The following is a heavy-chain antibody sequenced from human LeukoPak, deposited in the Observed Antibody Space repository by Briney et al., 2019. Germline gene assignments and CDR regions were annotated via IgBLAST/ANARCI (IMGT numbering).Heavy chain of an antibody. CDR2: IYYSGST. CDR3: ARVGLVHLQDDAFDI. Sequence: SETLSLTCTVSGGSISSSSYYWGWIRQPPGKGLVWIGSIYYSGSTYYNPSLKSRVTISVDTSKNQFSLKLSSVTAAETAVYYCARVGLVHLQDDAFDIWGQGTMVTVSS. V-gene: IGHV4-39*07. J-gene: IGHJ3*02. CDR1: GGSISSSSYY. D-gene: IGHD6-6*01.